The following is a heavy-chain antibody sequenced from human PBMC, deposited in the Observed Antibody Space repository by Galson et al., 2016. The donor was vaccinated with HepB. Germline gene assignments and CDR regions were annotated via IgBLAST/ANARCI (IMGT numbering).Heavy chain of an antibody. CDR1: GYSFTSYW. J-gene: IGHJ4*02. D-gene: IGHD2-15*01. CDR2: IDPSGSYT. Sequence: QSGAEVKKPGESLRISCKTSGYSFTSYWISWVRQMPGNGLEWMGRIDPSGSYTKYSPSFRGHVTISVDKSTSTAYLEFTSLKSSDNAMYYCARHRSGGSRYHPDYWGQGTLVTVSS. CDR3: ARHRSGGSRYHPDY. V-gene: IGHV5-10-1*01.